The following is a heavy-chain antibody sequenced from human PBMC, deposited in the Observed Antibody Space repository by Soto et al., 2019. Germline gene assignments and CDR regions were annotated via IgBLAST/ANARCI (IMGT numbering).Heavy chain of an antibody. V-gene: IGHV1-69*02. J-gene: IGHJ4*02. Sequence: QVQLVQSGAEVKKPGSSVKVSCTASGDTFNFYTISWVRQAPGQGLEWMGRIIPMLGMSNYAQNFQGRVTMIVDKSTSTAYMELSSLRSEDTALYYCATNYGSGSAHFDNWGQGTLVTVSS. D-gene: IGHD3-10*01. CDR3: ATNYGSGSAHFDN. CDR1: GDTFNFYT. CDR2: IIPMLGMS.